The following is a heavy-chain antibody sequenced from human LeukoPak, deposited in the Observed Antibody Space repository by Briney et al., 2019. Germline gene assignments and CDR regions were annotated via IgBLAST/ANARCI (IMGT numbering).Heavy chain of an antibody. V-gene: IGHV3-30*03. J-gene: IGHJ5*02. D-gene: IGHD5-24*01. CDR3: ARDRESYDYNFHRGWFDP. CDR1: GFTFSKYG. CDR2: ISSDGGNK. Sequence: GRSLRLSCAASGFTFSKYGMHWVRQAPGKGLEWVAVISSDGGNKYYADSVKSRFTISRDNSKNTLHLQMNSLRAEDTAVYYCARDRESYDYNFHRGWFDPWGQGTLVTVSS.